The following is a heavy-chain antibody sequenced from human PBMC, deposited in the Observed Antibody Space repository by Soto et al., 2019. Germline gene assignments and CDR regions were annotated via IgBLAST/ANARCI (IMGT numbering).Heavy chain of an antibody. CDR3: AREATAMVDYYYYGMDV. D-gene: IGHD5-18*01. J-gene: IGHJ6*02. Sequence: QVQLVQSGAEVKKPGSSVKVSCKASGGTFSSYAISWVRQAPGQGLEWMGGIIPIFGTANYAQKFQGRVTITADESTITAYMELSSLRSEDTAVYYCAREATAMVDYYYYGMDVWGQGTTVTVSS. V-gene: IGHV1-69*01. CDR2: IIPIFGTA. CDR1: GGTFSSYA.